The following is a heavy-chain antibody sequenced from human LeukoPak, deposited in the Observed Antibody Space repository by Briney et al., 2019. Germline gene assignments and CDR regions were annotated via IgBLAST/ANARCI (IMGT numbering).Heavy chain of an antibody. V-gene: IGHV5-51*01. J-gene: IGHJ6*02. Sequence: GESLKISCKGSGYSINNYWIGWVRQMPGKGLEWMGIIYPADSDIRYSPSFQGQVTISADKSISTAYLQWSSLKASDTAMYYCARYCSGGSCPYYYGKDVWGQGTTVTVSS. CDR1: GYSINNYW. D-gene: IGHD2-15*01. CDR3: ARYCSGGSCPYYYGKDV. CDR2: IYPADSDI.